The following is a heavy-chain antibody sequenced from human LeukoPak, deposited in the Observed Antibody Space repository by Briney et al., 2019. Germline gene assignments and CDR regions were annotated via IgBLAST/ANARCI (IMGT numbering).Heavy chain of an antibody. CDR1: GFTFSSYW. Sequence: GGSLRLSCAASGFTFSSYWMSWVRQAPGKGLEWVANIKQDGSEKYYVDSVKGRFTISRDNAKNSLYLQMNSLRAEDTALYYCARDFRLRYFDWTTNPSDYWGQGTLVTVSS. CDR3: ARDFRLRYFDWTTNPSDY. CDR2: IKQDGSEK. J-gene: IGHJ4*02. D-gene: IGHD3-9*01. V-gene: IGHV3-7*03.